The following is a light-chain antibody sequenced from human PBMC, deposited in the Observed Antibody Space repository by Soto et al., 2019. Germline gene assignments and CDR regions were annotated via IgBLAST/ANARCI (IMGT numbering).Light chain of an antibody. J-gene: IGLJ2*01. CDR1: SSDVGGYNY. V-gene: IGLV2-8*01. CDR2: EVS. Sequence: QSALTQPPSASGSPGQSVTISCTGTSSDVGGYNYVSWYQQHPGKAPKLMIYEVSKRPSGVPDRFSGSKSGNTASLTVSGLQDEDEADYYCSSYAGSNFVVFGGGTKLTVL. CDR3: SSYAGSNFVV.